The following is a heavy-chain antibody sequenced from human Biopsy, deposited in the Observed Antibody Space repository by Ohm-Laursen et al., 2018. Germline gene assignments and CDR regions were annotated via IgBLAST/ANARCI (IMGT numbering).Heavy chain of an antibody. Sequence: ASVKVSCKASGCSFTSYYMHWVRQAPGQGLEWMGMINPSGSTTSYPQIFQGRVTMTRDTSKSTVYMELSSLRSADTAVYFCARNTGWYGGLYYFDYWGQGTLVTVSS. J-gene: IGHJ4*02. D-gene: IGHD6-19*01. CDR2: INPSGSTT. CDR3: ARNTGWYGGLYYFDY. V-gene: IGHV1-46*01. CDR1: GCSFTSYY.